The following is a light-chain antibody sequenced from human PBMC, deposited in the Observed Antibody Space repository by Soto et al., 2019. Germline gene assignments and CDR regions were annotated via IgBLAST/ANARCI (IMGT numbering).Light chain of an antibody. CDR2: EDN. CDR1: SSDVGSYNL. CDR3: CSYAGSSTWV. Sequence: QSALTQPASVSGSPGQSNTISCTGTSSDVGSYNLVSWYQQHPGTAPKLMIYEDNKRASGVSNRFSGSTSGITASLTISVLQAEDEADYYCCSYAGSSTWVFGGGTKLTVL. J-gene: IGLJ3*02. V-gene: IGLV2-23*01.